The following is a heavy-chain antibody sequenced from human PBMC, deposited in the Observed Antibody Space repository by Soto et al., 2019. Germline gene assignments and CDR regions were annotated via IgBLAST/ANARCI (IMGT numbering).Heavy chain of an antibody. J-gene: IGHJ4*02. CDR3: ARGRVMIVRVSGPAYFGY. D-gene: IGHD3-22*01. CDR1: GFTFSSYA. V-gene: IGHV3-30-3*01. Sequence: QVQLVESGGGVVEPGRSLRLSCAASGFTFSSYAMHWVRQAPGKGLEWVAVISYDGSNKYYADSVKGRFTLSRDNSKNTLYLQMNTLRAEATAVYCCARGRVMIVRVSGPAYFGYWGQRTLVSASS. CDR2: ISYDGSNK.